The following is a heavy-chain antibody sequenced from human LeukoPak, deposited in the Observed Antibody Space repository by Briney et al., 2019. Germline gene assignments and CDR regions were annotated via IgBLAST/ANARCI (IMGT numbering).Heavy chain of an antibody. CDR3: ARVGYNSGWYEY. CDR2: IWEDGTNI. CDR1: GFTFSIYG. Sequence: GGSLRLSCAASGFTFSIYGMHWVRQAPGKGLDWVASIWEDGTNINYADSVMGRFTISRDNSKNTLYLQVHSLRADDTAVYYCARVGYNSGWYEYWGQGTSVTVSS. D-gene: IGHD6-19*01. V-gene: IGHV3-33*01. J-gene: IGHJ4*02.